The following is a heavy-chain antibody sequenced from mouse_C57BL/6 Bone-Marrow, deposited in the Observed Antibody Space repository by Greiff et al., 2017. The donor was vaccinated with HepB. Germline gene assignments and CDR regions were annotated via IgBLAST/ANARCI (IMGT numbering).Heavy chain of an antibody. V-gene: IGHV14-4*01. CDR2: IDPENGDT. CDR3: TTWNSDY. J-gene: IGHJ2*01. Sequence: VQLQQSGAELVRPGASVKLSSTASGFNIKDDYMHWVKQRPEQGLEWIGWIDPENGDTEYASKFQGKATITADTSSNTAYLQLSSLTSEDTAVYYCTTWNSDYWGQGTTLTVSS. CDR1: GFNIKDDY.